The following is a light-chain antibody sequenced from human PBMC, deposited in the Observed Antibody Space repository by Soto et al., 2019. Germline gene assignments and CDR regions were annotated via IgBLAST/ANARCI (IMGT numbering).Light chain of an antibody. CDR2: AAS. Sequence: DIQMTQSPSSVSASVGDRVTITCRASQDISTSLAWFQQKPGKAPKLLIYAASTLQSGVPSRFSGSGSGTVFTLTISSLQPEDFATYFCQQASSIRPPTFGQGTRLEIK. V-gene: IGKV1-12*01. CDR3: QQASSIRPPT. J-gene: IGKJ5*01. CDR1: QDISTS.